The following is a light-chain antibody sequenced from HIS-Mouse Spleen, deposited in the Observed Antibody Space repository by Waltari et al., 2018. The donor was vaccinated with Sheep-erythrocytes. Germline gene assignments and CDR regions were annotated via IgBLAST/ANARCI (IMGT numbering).Light chain of an antibody. CDR2: QDS. J-gene: IGLJ3*02. V-gene: IGLV3-1*01. CDR3: QAWDSSTAWV. CDR1: NSGETY. Sequence: SYELTQPPSVSVSPGQTASITCPGDNSGETYSCWYQQKPGPPPVLVTYQDSKRPSGIPERFSGSNSGNTATLTISGTHAMDEADYCCQAWDSSTAWVFGGGTKLTVL.